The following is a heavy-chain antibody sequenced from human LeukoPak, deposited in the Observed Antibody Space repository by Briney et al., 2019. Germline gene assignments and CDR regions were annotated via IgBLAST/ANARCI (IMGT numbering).Heavy chain of an antibody. CDR1: GYTFTSYG. Sequence: ASVKVSCKASGYTFTSYGISWARQAPGQGLEWMGWISAYNGNTNYAQKPQGRVTMTTDTSTSTAYMELRSLRSDDTAVYYCARTEPKSPGRPIDYWGQGTLVTVSS. J-gene: IGHJ4*02. D-gene: IGHD1-14*01. V-gene: IGHV1-18*01. CDR2: ISAYNGNT. CDR3: ARTEPKSPGRPIDY.